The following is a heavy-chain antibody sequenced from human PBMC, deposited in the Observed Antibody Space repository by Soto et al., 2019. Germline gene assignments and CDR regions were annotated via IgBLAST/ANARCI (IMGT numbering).Heavy chain of an antibody. CDR2: ISSSSSTI. CDR1: GFTFSSYS. D-gene: IGHD3-22*01. J-gene: IGHJ4*01. Sequence: EVQLVESGGGLVQPGGSLRLSCAASGFTFSSYSMNWVRQAPGKGLEWVSYISSSSSTIYYADSVKGRFTISRDNAKNSLYLQMNRLRDEDTAVYYCASTYYYDRSGYSTFDYWGQGTLVTVSS. V-gene: IGHV3-48*02. CDR3: ASTYYYDRSGYSTFDY.